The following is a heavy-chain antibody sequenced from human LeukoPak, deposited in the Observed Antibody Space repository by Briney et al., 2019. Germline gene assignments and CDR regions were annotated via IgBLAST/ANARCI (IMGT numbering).Heavy chain of an antibody. CDR3: AKGTERYREVSSFDS. V-gene: IGHV3-23*01. D-gene: IGHD3-10*01. CDR1: GFTFNTYT. Sequence: GGSLRLSCAASGFTFNTYTMNWVRQAPGKGLEWVSAISGRGDGTYYADFVKGRFTISRDNSKNTLFLQMNSLRVEDTATYYCAKGTERYREVSSFDSWGRGTLVAAS. CDR2: ISGRGDGT. J-gene: IGHJ4*02.